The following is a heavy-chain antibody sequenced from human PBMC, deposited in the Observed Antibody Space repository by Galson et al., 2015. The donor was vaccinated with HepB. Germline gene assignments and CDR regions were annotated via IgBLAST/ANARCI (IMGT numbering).Heavy chain of an antibody. V-gene: IGHV3-30*04. J-gene: IGHJ4*02. CDR2: ISYDGNAN. CDR1: GFTFSYYA. Sequence: SLRLSCAASGFTFSYYAMHWVRQAPDKGLEWVAVISYDGNANYYAESVEGRFTISRDNSKNTLYLQMSNLRPEDTGVYYCARGGAVATADYFLDYWGQGTPVTVAS. D-gene: IGHD5-12*01. CDR3: ARGGAVATADYFLDY.